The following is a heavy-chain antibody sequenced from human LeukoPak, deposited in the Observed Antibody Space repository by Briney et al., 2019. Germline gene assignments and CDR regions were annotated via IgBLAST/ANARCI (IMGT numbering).Heavy chain of an antibody. Sequence: SETLSHTCGVSGGSIDITNYWSWVRQVPDKGLEWIGEISHDGTTNYNASLRSRVAMSLDRANNQFSLSLTSVTAADTAVYYCTRENRPFSPFAYWGQGILVTVSS. CDR1: GGSIDITNY. D-gene: IGHD2/OR15-2a*01. J-gene: IGHJ4*02. CDR3: TRENRPFSPFAY. V-gene: IGHV4-4*02. CDR2: ISHDGTT.